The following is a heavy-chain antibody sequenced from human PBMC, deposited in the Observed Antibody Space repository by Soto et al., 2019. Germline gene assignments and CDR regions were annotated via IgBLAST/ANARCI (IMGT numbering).Heavy chain of an antibody. J-gene: IGHJ4*02. V-gene: IGHV3-64*01. D-gene: IGHD3-22*01. CDR1: GFTFSSYA. CDR3: ASMGSSGYWFDY. Sequence: ESGGGLVQPGGSLRLSCAASGFTFSSYAMHWVRQAPGKGLEYVSAISSNGGSTYYANSVKGRFTISRDNSKNTLYLQMGSLRAEDMAVYYCASMGSSGYWFDYWGQGTLVTVSS. CDR2: ISSNGGST.